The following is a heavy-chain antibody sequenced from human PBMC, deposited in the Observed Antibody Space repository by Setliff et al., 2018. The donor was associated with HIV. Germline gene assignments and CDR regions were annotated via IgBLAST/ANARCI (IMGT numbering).Heavy chain of an antibody. CDR2: IIHMLGTA. CDR3: ARAPGTSMIVLVTHVAFDI. Sequence: ASVKVSCKASGGRFRTYAISWVRQAPGQGLEWMGGIIHMLGTANYAGDFQGKVTITADKSTSTAYMELTSLKFEDTAVYYCARAPGTSMIVLVTHVAFDIWGQGTMVTVS. V-gene: IGHV1-69*10. J-gene: IGHJ3*02. CDR1: GGRFRTYA. D-gene: IGHD3-22*01.